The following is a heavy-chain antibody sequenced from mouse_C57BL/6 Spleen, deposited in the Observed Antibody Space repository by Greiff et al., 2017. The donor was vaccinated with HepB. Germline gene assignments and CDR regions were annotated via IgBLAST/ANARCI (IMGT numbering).Heavy chain of an antibody. Sequence: QVQLQQSGPGLVQPSQSLSITCTVSGFSLTSYGVHWVRQSPGKGLEWLGVIWSGGNTDYNAAFISRMSISKDNSKSQVFFKMNSMQADDTAIYYCARNIESYFDYWGQGTTLTVSS. CDR3: ARNIESYFDY. V-gene: IGHV2-2*01. CDR1: GFSLTSYG. CDR2: IWSGGNT. J-gene: IGHJ2*01.